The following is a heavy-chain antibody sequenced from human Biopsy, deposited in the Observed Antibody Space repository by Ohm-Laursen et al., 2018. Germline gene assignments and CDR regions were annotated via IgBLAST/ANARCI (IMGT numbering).Heavy chain of an antibody. CDR1: GFAFSYYG. V-gene: IGHV3-33*01. D-gene: IGHD2-15*01. J-gene: IGHJ5*02. CDR3: ARGGGLLHGNNWFDP. CDR2: MWSDGINK. Sequence: SLRLSCAASGFAFSYYGLHWVRQAPGKGLQWVAVMWSDGINKNYADSVKGRFTVSRDNSNNVLYLQMSSLRDEDSAVYYCARGGGLLHGNNWFDPWGQGTPVTVSP.